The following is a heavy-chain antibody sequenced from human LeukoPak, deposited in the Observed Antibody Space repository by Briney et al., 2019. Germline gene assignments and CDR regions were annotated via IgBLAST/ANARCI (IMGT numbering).Heavy chain of an antibody. CDR3: ARDWDYGGNSGNY. CDR1: GGTFSSYA. Sequence: SVKVSCKASGGTFSSYAISWVRQAPGQGLEWMGGIIPIFGTANYAQKLQGRVTITTDESTSTAYMELSSLRSEDTAVYYCARDWDYGGNSGNYWGQGTLVTVSS. CDR2: IIPIFGTA. V-gene: IGHV1-69*05. D-gene: IGHD4-23*01. J-gene: IGHJ4*02.